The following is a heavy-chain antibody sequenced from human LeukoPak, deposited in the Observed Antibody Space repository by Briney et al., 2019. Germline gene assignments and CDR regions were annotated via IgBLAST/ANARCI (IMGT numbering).Heavy chain of an antibody. V-gene: IGHV1-18*01. CDR3: ARTPRNYYDSSGAEDYFDY. D-gene: IGHD3-22*01. Sequence: GASVKVSCKASGYTFTSYGISWARQAPGQGLEWMGWISAYNGNTNYAHKLQVRVTMTTDTSTNTAYMELRSLRSDDTAVYYCARTPRNYYDSSGAEDYFDYWGEGTLVTVSS. J-gene: IGHJ4*02. CDR2: ISAYNGNT. CDR1: GYTFTSYG.